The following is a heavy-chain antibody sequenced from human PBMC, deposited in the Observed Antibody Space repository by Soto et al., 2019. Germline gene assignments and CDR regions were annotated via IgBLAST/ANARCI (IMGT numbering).Heavy chain of an antibody. CDR3: ERLYGEWLVPYYFDY. CDR2: IYYSGST. J-gene: IGHJ4*02. V-gene: IGHV4-39*01. D-gene: IGHD6-19*01. CDR1: GGSISSSSYY. Sequence: SETLSLTCTVSGGSISSSSYYWGWIRQPPGKGLEWIGSIYYSGSTYYNPSLKSRVTISVDTSKNQFSLKLSSVTAADTAVYYCERLYGEWLVPYYFDYWGQGTLVTVSS.